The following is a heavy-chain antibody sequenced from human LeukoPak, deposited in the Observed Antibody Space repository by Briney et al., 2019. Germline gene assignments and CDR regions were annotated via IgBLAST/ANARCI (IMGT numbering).Heavy chain of an antibody. J-gene: IGHJ1*01. CDR1: GFTFSTYA. D-gene: IGHD6-13*01. V-gene: IGHV3-23*01. CDR2: MSASGGST. CDR3: AKALGGSSWFLAEYFQH. Sequence: PGGSLRLSCAASGFTFSTYAMTWVRQAPGKGLGWVSGMSASGGSTYYADSVKGRFTISRDNSKNTLYLQMNSLRAEDTAVYYCAKALGGSSWFLAEYFQHWGQGTLVTVSS.